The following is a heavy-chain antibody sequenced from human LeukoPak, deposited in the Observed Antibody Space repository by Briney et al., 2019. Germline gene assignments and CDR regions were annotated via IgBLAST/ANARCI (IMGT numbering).Heavy chain of an antibody. CDR2: TKGNGGST. CDR3: AKGSYYYDTSGYFDS. CDR1: GFTFSSYA. J-gene: IGHJ4*01. D-gene: IGHD3-22*01. V-gene: IGHV3-23*01. Sequence: GGSLRLSCAASGFTFSSYAMSWVRQAPGKGLEWVASTKGNGGSTNYTDSVKDRFTISRDNSKNTVYLQMHSLRADDTAVYYCAKGSYYYDTSGYFDSWGHGALVTVSS.